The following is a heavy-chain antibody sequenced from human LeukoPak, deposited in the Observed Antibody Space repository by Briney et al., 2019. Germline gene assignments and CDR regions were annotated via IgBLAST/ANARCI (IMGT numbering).Heavy chain of an antibody. CDR1: GFTFSSYG. CDR3: AKDFHYSNYVRQVGDAFDI. V-gene: IGHV3-30*18. D-gene: IGHD4-11*01. CDR2: ISYDGSNK. J-gene: IGHJ3*02. Sequence: AGGSLRLSCAASGFTFSSYGMHWVRQAPGKGLEWVAVISYDGSNKYYADSVKGRFTISRDNSKNTLYLQMNSLRAEDTAVYYCAKDFHYSNYVRQVGDAFDIWGQGTMVTVSS.